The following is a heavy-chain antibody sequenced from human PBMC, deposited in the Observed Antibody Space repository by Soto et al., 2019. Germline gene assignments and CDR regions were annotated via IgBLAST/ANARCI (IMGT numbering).Heavy chain of an antibody. Sequence: SETLSLTCIGSGESISSSSYYWGWIRQPPGKGLEWIGSIYYSGRTYYNPSFKSRVTISIDTSKNQFSLKLSSVTATDTAVYYCARQRTTVVTQAYFDHWGQGALVTVSS. CDR3: ARQRTTVVTQAYFDH. V-gene: IGHV4-39*01. J-gene: IGHJ4*02. CDR2: IYYSGRT. CDR1: GESISSSSYY. D-gene: IGHD2-21*02.